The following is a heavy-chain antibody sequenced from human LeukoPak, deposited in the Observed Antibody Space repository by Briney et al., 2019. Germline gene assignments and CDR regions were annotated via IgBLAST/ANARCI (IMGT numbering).Heavy chain of an antibody. J-gene: IGHJ4*02. CDR2: ISYLSSHV. Sequence: GGSLRLSCSASGFTFSDYDMNWARQAPGKGLEWVSSISYLSSHVYYGDSVKGRFSISRDNAKNSLYLQMNSLGAEDTAIYYCGRAVPPLRTSSAGDLWGQGILVTVSS. V-gene: IGHV3-21*01. CDR1: GFTFSDYD. D-gene: IGHD3-16*01. CDR3: GRAVPPLRTSSAGDL.